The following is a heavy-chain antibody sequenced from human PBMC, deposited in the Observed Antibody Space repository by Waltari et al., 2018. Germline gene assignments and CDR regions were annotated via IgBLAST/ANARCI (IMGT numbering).Heavy chain of an antibody. D-gene: IGHD4-17*01. Sequence: EVPLVESGGGLVQPGGSLRLSCAASGLTFSRYWMSWVRQAPGKGLEWVANIRPEGNEKYYVDSVKGRLTISRDNAKNSLYLQMNSLRVEDTAVYFCARDPSYGAIDYWGQGTLVTVSS. CDR1: GLTFSRYW. CDR3: ARDPSYGAIDY. J-gene: IGHJ4*02. V-gene: IGHV3-7*01. CDR2: IRPEGNEK.